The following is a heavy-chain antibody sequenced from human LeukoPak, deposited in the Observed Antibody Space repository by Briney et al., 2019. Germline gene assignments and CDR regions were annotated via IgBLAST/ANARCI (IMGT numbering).Heavy chain of an antibody. J-gene: IGHJ4*02. V-gene: IGHV1-46*01. CDR3: ARAGPPGVGGNFLTWPLDF. CDR2: INPSAGST. Sequence: GASVKVSCRASGYTFTSHYMHWVRQAPGQGLEWMGIINPSAGSTSYPQKFQGRVTMTRDTSTSTAYMELSSLRSEDTAVYYCARAGPPGVGGNFLTWPLDFWGQGTLVTVSS. CDR1: GYTFTSHY. D-gene: IGHD3/OR15-3a*01.